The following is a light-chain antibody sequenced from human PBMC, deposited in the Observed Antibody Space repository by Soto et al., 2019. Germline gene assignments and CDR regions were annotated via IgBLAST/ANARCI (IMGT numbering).Light chain of an antibody. J-gene: IGKJ1*01. CDR1: QSVSSN. CDR2: GAS. V-gene: IGKV3-15*01. Sequence: EIVMTQSPATLSVSPGERATLSCRASQSVSSNLAWYQQKPDQAPRLLIYGASTRATGIPVRFSGSGSGTEFTLPISSLQSEDFAVYYCQQYNTWPRTFGQGTKVYIK. CDR3: QQYNTWPRT.